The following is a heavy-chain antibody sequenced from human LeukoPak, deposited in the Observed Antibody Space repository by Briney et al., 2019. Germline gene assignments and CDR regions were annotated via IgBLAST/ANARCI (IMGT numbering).Heavy chain of an antibody. CDR1: GGSFSGYY. CDR3: ARSRSVCSSTSAYFSYYYGLDV. D-gene: IGHD2-2*01. V-gene: IGHV4-34*01. Sequence: PSETLSLTCAVYGGSFSGYYWSWIRQPPGKGLEWIGEINHSGSTNYNPSLKSRVTISVDTSKNQFSLKLSSVTAADTAVYYCARSRSVCSSTSAYFSYYYGLDVWGKGTTVTVSS. J-gene: IGHJ6*04. CDR2: INHSGST.